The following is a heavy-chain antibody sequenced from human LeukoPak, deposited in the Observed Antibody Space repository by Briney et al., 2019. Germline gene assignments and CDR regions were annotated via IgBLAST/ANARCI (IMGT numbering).Heavy chain of an antibody. J-gene: IGHJ4*02. CDR2: IKQDGSEK. V-gene: IGHV3-7*01. Sequence: GGSLRLSCAASGLTFSSYWMSWVRQAPGKGLEWVANIKQDGSEKYYVDSVKGRFTISRDNAKNSLYLQMNSLRAEDTAVYYCARDHTYYDFWSGSGKNYFDYWGQGTLVTVSS. CDR1: GLTFSSYW. CDR3: ARDHTYYDFWSGSGKNYFDY. D-gene: IGHD3-3*01.